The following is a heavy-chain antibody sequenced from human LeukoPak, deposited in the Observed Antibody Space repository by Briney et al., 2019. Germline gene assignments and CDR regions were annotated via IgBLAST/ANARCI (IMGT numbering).Heavy chain of an antibody. J-gene: IGHJ3*02. D-gene: IGHD3-16*01. CDR1: GGSISSYY. CDR2: IYYSGGT. CDR3: ARHVWQDAFDI. V-gene: IGHV4-59*08. Sequence: PSETLSLTCTVSGGSISSYYWSWIRQPPGKGLEWIGYIYYSGGTNYNPSLKSRVTISVDTSKNQFSLKLSSVTAADTAVYYCARHVWQDAFDIWGQGTMVTVSS.